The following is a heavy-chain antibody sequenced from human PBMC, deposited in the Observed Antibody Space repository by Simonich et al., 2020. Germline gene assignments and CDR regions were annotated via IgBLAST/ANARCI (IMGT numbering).Heavy chain of an antibody. V-gene: IGHV3-74*01. CDR2: INSDGSSP. CDR3: ARNRLDY. Sequence: EVQLVESGGGLVQPGGSLRLSCAASGCTFSSYWMHLFRQAQGKGMGGFSRINSDGSSPSYADSGKGRFTISRDNAKNTLYLQMNSLRAEDTAVYYCARNRLDYWGQGTLVTVSS. CDR1: GCTFSSYW. J-gene: IGHJ4*02.